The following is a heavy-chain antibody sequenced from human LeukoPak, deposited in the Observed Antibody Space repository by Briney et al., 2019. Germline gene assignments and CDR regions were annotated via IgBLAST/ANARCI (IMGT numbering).Heavy chain of an antibody. CDR2: INPNSGGT. CDR1: GYTFTSYG. D-gene: IGHD3-22*01. J-gene: IGHJ3*02. CDR3: ARDRYGSSGYFPSDAFDI. Sequence: ASVKVSCKASGYTFTSYGISWVRQAPGQGLEWMGWINPNSGGTNYAQKFQGRVTMTRDTSISTAYMELSRLRSDDTAVYYCARDRYGSSGYFPSDAFDIWGQGTMVTVSS. V-gene: IGHV1-2*02.